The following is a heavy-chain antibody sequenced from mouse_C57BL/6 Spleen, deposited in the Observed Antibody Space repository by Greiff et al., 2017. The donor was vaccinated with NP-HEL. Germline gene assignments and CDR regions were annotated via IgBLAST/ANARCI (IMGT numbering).Heavy chain of an antibody. V-gene: IGHV3-6*01. J-gene: IGHJ1*03. D-gene: IGHD4-1*01. CDR3: ARVWDGWYFDV. CDR1: GYSITSGYY. Sequence: ESGPGLVKPSQSLSLTCSVTGYSITSGYYWNWIRQFPGNKLEWMGYISYDGSNNYNPSLKNRISITRDTSKNQFFLKLNSVTTEDTATYYCARVWDGWYFDVWGTGTTVTVSS. CDR2: ISYDGSN.